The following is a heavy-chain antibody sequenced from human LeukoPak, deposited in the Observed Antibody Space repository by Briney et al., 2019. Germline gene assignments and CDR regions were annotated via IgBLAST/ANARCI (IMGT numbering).Heavy chain of an antibody. CDR2: IKQDGSEK. V-gene: IGHV3-7*04. J-gene: IGHJ6*03. Sequence: GGSLRLSCAASGFTFSNYWMSWVRQAPGKGLEWVANIKQDGSEKYYVDSVKGRFTISRDNAKNSLYLQMNSLRAEDTAVYYCARGYGDYVVGYYYYYMDVWGKGTTVTVSS. CDR3: ARGYGDYVVGYYYYYMDV. D-gene: IGHD4-17*01. CDR1: GFTFSNYW.